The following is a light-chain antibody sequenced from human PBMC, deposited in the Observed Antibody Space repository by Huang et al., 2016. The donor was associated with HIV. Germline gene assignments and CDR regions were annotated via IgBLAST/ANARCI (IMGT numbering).Light chain of an antibody. Sequence: DIVLTQSPATLSLSPGERATLSCRASQGLGTFLAWYQQKPGQAPRLLSYGASNRAAGIPVRFSGGGFGTDFTRTISSLEPEDFAVYDCQHRSSWPITFGQGTRLEIK. J-gene: IGKJ5*01. CDR2: GAS. V-gene: IGKV3-11*01. CDR3: QHRSSWPIT. CDR1: QGLGTF.